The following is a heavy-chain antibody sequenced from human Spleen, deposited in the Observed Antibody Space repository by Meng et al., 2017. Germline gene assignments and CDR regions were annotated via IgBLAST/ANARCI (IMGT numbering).Heavy chain of an antibody. CDR1: GGSFSRNY. V-gene: IGHV4-34*02. D-gene: IGHD3-3*01. CDR3: ARMAAGVAAERRLDH. J-gene: IGHJ4*02. Sequence: VQLQQWGAGLLYPPETLSITCSVYGGSFSRNYWSWIRQPPGKGLEWIGEINHSGSTKDNPSRKSGVTISVDTCRNHISLYLASVTAADTAVYYCARMAAGVAAERRLDHWGQGTLVTVSS. CDR2: INHSGST.